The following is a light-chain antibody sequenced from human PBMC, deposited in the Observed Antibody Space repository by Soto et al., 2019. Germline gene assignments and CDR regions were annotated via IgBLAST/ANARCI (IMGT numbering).Light chain of an antibody. J-gene: IGLJ3*02. CDR2: EGS. Sequence: VLTQPASVSGSPGQSITISCTGTISDVGSYDLVSWYQQHPGKAPKLMIYEGSKRPSGVSSRFSGSKSGNTASLTISGLQAEDEADYYCCSYAGSSTSWVFGGGTQLTVL. CDR3: CSYAGSSTSWV. CDR1: ISDVGSYDL. V-gene: IGLV2-23*01.